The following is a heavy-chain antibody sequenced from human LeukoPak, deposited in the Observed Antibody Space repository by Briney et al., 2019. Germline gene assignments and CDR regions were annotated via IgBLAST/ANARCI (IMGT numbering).Heavy chain of an antibody. J-gene: IGHJ4*02. V-gene: IGHV1-69*01. CDR3: ARGLLWFGEFPY. Sequence: GSSVKVSCKASGGTFSSYAISWVRQAPGQGLEWMGGIIPIFGTANYAQKFQGRVTITADESTSTAYMELSSLRSEDTAAYYCARGLLWFGEFPYWGQGTLVTVSS. CDR1: GGTFSSYA. CDR2: IIPIFGTA. D-gene: IGHD3-10*01.